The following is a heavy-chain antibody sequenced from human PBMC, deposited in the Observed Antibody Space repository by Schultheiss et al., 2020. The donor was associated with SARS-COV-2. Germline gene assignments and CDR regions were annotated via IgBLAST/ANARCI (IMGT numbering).Heavy chain of an antibody. J-gene: IGHJ3*02. CDR1: GGSISSGGYY. V-gene: IGHV4-31*03. CDR2: IYYSGST. Sequence: SETLSLTCTVSGGSISSGGYYWSWIRQHPGKGLEWIGYIYYSGSTYYNPSLKSRVTISVDTSKNQFSLQLNSVTPEDTAVYYCARSIAVTGGAFDIWGQGTVVPVSS. CDR3: ARSIAVTGGAFDI. D-gene: IGHD6-6*01.